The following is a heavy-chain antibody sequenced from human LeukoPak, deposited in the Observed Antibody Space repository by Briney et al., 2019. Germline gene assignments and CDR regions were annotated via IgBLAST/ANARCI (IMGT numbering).Heavy chain of an antibody. D-gene: IGHD2-21*02. J-gene: IGHJ4*02. Sequence: PSETLSLTCTVSGGSISNYYWNWIRQPPGKGLEWIGYIHYSGSIIYNPSLKSRVTMSLDTSKNQFSLKLNSVTAADTAVYYCARVAHCGGDCYWYFDLWGQGTLVTVSS. CDR2: IHYSGSI. CDR3: ARVAHCGGDCYWYFDL. V-gene: IGHV4-59*01. CDR1: GGSISNYY.